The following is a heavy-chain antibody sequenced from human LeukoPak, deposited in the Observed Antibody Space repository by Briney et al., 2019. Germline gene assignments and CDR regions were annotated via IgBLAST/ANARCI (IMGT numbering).Heavy chain of an antibody. Sequence: RASVKVSCKASGYTFTGDYMYWVRQAPGQGLEWMGWINPNSGGTKYAQKFQGRVTMTRDTSISTAYMELSRLRSDDTAVYYCARPVLGDGTVAAQFEHWGQGTLVTVTS. V-gene: IGHV1-2*02. CDR3: ARPVLGDGTVAAQFEH. J-gene: IGHJ4*02. CDR2: INPNSGGT. D-gene: IGHD2-15*01. CDR1: GYTFTGDY.